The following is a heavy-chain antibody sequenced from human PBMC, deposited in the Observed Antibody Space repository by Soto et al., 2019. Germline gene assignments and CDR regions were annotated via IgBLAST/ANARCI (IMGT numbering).Heavy chain of an antibody. CDR1: GGSFSGYY. J-gene: IGHJ6*02. CDR2: INHSGST. CDR3: ASYSLSSAGNYYFFYGMDV. D-gene: IGHD4-4*01. V-gene: IGHV4-34*01. Sequence: PSETLSLTCAVYGGSFSGYYWSWIRQPPGKGLEWIGEINHSGSTNYNPSLKSRVTISVDTSKNQFSLKLSSVTAADTAVYYCASYSLSSAGNYYFFYGMDVWAQATTVTLSS.